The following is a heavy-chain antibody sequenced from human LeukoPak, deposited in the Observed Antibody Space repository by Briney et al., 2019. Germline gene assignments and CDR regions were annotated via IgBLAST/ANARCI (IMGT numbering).Heavy chain of an antibody. CDR2: IYYSGST. D-gene: IGHD2-2*02. J-gene: IGHJ3*02. CDR1: GGSISSGDYY. Sequence: SQTLSLTCTVSGGSISSGDYYWSWIRQPPGKGLEWIGYIYYSGSTYYNPSLKSRVTISVDTSKNQFSLKLSSVTAADTAVYYCARAPKKANCSSTSCYIQGDAFDIWGQGTMVTVSS. V-gene: IGHV4-30-4*08. CDR3: ARAPKKANCSSTSCYIQGDAFDI.